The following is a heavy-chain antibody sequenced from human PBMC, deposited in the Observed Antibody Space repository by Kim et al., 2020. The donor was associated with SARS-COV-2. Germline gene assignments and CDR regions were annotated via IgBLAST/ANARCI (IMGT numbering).Heavy chain of an antibody. D-gene: IGHD7-27*01. J-gene: IGHJ4*02. Sequence: TDYVQRRITNSEDTSKKRLYLKMHSRRAEDTAVYYCAKTGERFTYYFDYWGQGTLVTVSS. CDR3: AKTGERFTYYFDY. V-gene: IGHV3-33*06.